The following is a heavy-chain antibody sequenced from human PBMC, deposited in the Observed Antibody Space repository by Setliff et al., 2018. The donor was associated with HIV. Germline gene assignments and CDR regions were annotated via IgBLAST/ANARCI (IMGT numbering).Heavy chain of an antibody. V-gene: IGHV4-61*02. CDR3: ARDFTLVRGVISRYYYYGMDV. J-gene: IGHJ6*02. CDR1: GGSISSGSYY. Sequence: SETLSLTCTVSGGSISSGSYYWSWIRQPAGKGLEWIGRIYTSGSTNYNPSLKSRVTISVDTSKNQFSLKLSSVTAADTAVYYCARDFTLVRGVISRYYYYGMDVWGQGTTVTVSS. D-gene: IGHD3-10*01. CDR2: IYTSGST.